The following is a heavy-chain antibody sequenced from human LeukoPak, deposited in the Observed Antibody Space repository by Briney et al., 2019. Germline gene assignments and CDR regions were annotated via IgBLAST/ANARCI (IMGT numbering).Heavy chain of an antibody. D-gene: IGHD6-19*01. V-gene: IGHV4-39*07. Sequence: SETLSLTRTVSGGSISSSSYYWGWIRQPPGTGLEWIGSIYYSGSTYYNPSLKSRVTISVDTSKNQFSLKLSSVTAADTAVYYCARGFRGWYAEGFDYWGQGTLVTVSS. CDR2: IYYSGST. CDR3: ARGFRGWYAEGFDY. J-gene: IGHJ4*02. CDR1: GGSISSSSYY.